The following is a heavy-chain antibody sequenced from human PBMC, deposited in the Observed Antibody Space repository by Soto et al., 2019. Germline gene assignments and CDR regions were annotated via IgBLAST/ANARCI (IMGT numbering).Heavy chain of an antibody. CDR3: ARVGWEYCSGGSCYGDPFDY. CDR1: GFTFSSYW. V-gene: IGHV3-74*01. CDR2: INSDGSST. J-gene: IGHJ4*02. D-gene: IGHD2-15*01. Sequence: EVQLVESGGGLVQPGGSLRLSCAASGFTFSSYWMHWVRQAPGKGLVWVSRINSDGSSTSYADSVKGRFTISRDNAKNTLYLQMNSLKAEDTAVYYWARVGWEYCSGGSCYGDPFDYWGQGTLVTVSS.